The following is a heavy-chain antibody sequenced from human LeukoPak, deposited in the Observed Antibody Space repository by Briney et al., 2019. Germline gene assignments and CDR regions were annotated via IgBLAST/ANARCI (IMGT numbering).Heavy chain of an antibody. D-gene: IGHD3-22*01. Sequence: PGRSLRLSCAASGFTFSSYGMHWVRQAPGKGLEWVAVISYDGSNKYYADSVKGRFTISRDNSKNTLYLQMNSLRAEDTAVYYCARGSGFTVRYYDSSQDLRNLYFDYWGQGTLVTVSS. J-gene: IGHJ4*02. CDR2: ISYDGSNK. V-gene: IGHV3-30*03. CDR3: ARGSGFTVRYYDSSQDLRNLYFDY. CDR1: GFTFSSYG.